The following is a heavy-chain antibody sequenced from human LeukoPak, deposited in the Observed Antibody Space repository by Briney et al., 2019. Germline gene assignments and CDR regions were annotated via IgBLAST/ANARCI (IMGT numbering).Heavy chain of an antibody. CDR1: GFSFSGHW. CDR2: ISSTGSTT. Sequence: GGSLRLSCTASGFSFSGHWMHWARQLPGKGLVWVSRISSTGSTTSYAGSVKGRFTVSRDNAKNTLYLQVNNLRAEDTAVYYCARGPNSNWSGLDFWGQGTLLTVSS. J-gene: IGHJ4*02. CDR3: ARGPNSNWSGLDF. D-gene: IGHD6-6*01. V-gene: IGHV3-74*01.